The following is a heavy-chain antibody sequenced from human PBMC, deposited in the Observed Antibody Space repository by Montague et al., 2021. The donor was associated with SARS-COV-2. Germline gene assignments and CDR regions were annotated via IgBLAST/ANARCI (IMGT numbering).Heavy chain of an antibody. J-gene: IGHJ6*02. CDR3: ARVPYRLLFVPRYYGMDV. V-gene: IGHV4-39*01. CDR1: GGSISSSSYY. CDR2: TYYTGST. D-gene: IGHD2-2*01. Sequence: SETLSLTCTVSGGSISSSSYYWGWIRQPPGKGLEWIGSTYYTGSTYYNPSLKSRVTISVDTSKNQFSLKLSSATAADTAVYYCARVPYRLLFVPRYYGMDVWGQGTTVTVSS.